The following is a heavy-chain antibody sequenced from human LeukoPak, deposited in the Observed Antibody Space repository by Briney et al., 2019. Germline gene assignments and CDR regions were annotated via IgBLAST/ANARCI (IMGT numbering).Heavy chain of an antibody. J-gene: IGHJ3*02. Sequence: PGGSLRLSCAVSGFTFSSYSMNGVRQAPGKGLEGVSYISSSSSTIYYADYVKGRFTISRDNAKNSLYLQMNSLRDEDTAVYYCARCHSGLVALLFNHAFDIWGQGTMVTVSS. CDR1: GFTFSSYS. V-gene: IGHV3-48*02. CDR2: ISSSSSTI. D-gene: IGHD6-25*01. CDR3: ARCHSGLVALLFNHAFDI.